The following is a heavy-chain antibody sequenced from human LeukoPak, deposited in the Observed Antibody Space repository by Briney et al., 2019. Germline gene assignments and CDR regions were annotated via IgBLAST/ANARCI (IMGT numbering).Heavy chain of an antibody. CDR3: AKMQYYDSSGYLDY. V-gene: IGHV3-30*18. J-gene: IGHJ4*02. CDR2: ISNDGSNK. D-gene: IGHD3-22*01. Sequence: GGSLRLSCAVSGFTFSSYGMHWVRQAPGKGLEWVAVISNDGSNKYYADSVKGRFTISRDNSKNTLYLQMNSLRAEDTAVYYCAKMQYYDSSGYLDYWGQGTLVTVSS. CDR1: GFTFSSYG.